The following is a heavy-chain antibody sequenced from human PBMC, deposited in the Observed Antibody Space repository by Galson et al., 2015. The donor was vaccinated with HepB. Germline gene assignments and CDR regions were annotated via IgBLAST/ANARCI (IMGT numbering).Heavy chain of an antibody. D-gene: IGHD3-10*01. CDR3: ARGRGGYYGSRSDDFGIDV. CDR2: INHSGST. CDR1: GASFSGYS. V-gene: IGHV4-34*01. Sequence: TLSLTCAVYGASFSGYSWSWIRQSPGKGLEWIGEINHSGSTKHSPSLQSRVTISVHTSKKQFSLKLSSVTSADTAVYYCARGRGGYYGSRSDDFGIDVWGQGTTVTVSS. J-gene: IGHJ6*02.